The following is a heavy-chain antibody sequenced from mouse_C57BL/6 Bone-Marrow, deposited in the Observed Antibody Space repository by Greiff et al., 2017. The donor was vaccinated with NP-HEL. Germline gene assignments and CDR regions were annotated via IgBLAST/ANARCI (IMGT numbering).Heavy chain of an antibody. Sequence: QVQLQQPGAELVMPGASVKLSCKASGYTFTSYWMHWVKQRPGQGLEWIGEIDPYDSYTNYPQKFKGKSTLTVDKSSSTSYMLLRRLTTDASTVFYCARERGYGRFAYGGQGTLVTVSA. J-gene: IGHJ3*01. CDR3: ARERGYGRFAY. CDR2: IDPYDSYT. V-gene: IGHV1-69*01. CDR1: GYTFTSYW. D-gene: IGHD2-2*01.